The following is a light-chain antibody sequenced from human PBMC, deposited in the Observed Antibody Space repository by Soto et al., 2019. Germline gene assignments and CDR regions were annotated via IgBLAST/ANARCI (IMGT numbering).Light chain of an antibody. CDR1: QSVNSN. CDR2: GTS. Sequence: EIVMTQSPATLSLSPGERATLSCRASQSVNSNLAWYQQKAGQAPRLLIYGTSTRATGIPDRFSGSVSGTEFTLTISSLQSEDFAVYYCQQYNEWPPFTFGQGTRLEIK. V-gene: IGKV3-15*01. CDR3: QQYNEWPPFT. J-gene: IGKJ5*01.